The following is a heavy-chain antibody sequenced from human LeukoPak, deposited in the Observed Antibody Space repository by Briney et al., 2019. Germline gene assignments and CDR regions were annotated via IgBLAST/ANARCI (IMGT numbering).Heavy chain of an antibody. V-gene: IGHV4-4*02. J-gene: IGHJ4*02. Sequence: SETLSLTCAVSGGSISSSNWWSWVRQPPGKGLEWIGEIYHSGSTNYNPSLKSRVTILVDKSKNQFSLKLSSVTAADTAVYYCARMYQDFWSGYYYFDYWGQGTLVTVSS. CDR2: IYHSGST. D-gene: IGHD3-3*01. CDR3: ARMYQDFWSGYYYFDY. CDR1: GGSISSSNW.